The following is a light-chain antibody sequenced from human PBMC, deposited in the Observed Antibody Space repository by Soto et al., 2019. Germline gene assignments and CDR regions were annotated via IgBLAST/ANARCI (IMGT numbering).Light chain of an antibody. Sequence: QSVLTQPPSASGTPGQRVTISCSGSSSNIGRNYVYWYQQLPGTAPKLLIYKNNQRPSGVPDRFSGSKSGTSASLAISGLRSEDEADYYCTSWDGSLSVWVFGGGTKLTVL. CDR2: KNN. CDR3: TSWDGSLSVWV. V-gene: IGLV1-47*01. CDR1: SSNIGRNY. J-gene: IGLJ3*02.